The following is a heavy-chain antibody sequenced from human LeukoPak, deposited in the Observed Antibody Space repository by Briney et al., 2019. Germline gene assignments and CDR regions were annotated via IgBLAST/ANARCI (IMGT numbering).Heavy chain of an antibody. D-gene: IGHD3-16*02. CDR3: ARAAPIMITFGGVIVGGGFDY. J-gene: IGHJ4*02. CDR1: GFTFSNYW. V-gene: IGHV3-7*02. Sequence: GGSLRLSCAASGFTFSNYWMNWVRQAPGKGLEWVANIKQDGSEKYYVDSVKGRFTISRENAKNSLYLQMNSLRAGDTAVYYCARAAPIMITFGGVIVGGGFDYWGQGTLVTVSS. CDR2: IKQDGSEK.